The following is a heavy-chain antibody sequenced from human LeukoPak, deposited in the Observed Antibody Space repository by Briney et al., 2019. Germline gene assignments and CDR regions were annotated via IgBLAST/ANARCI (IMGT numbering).Heavy chain of an antibody. Sequence: GGSLRLSCAASGFTFSSYWMHWVRQPPGKGLVWVSRIKSDGSNIVYADSVKGRFTISRDNAKNTLYLQMNSLRAEDTAVYYCAKGVMVRGVSYYYYGMDVWGQGTTVTVSS. CDR1: GFTFSSYW. D-gene: IGHD3-10*01. J-gene: IGHJ6*02. V-gene: IGHV3-74*01. CDR3: AKGVMVRGVSYYYYGMDV. CDR2: IKSDGSNI.